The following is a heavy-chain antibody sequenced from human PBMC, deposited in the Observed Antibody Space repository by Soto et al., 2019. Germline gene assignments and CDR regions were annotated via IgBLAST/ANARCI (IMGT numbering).Heavy chain of an antibody. J-gene: IGHJ5*02. CDR3: ARGSGSPHWFDP. CDR2: IYYSGST. CDR1: GGSISSGGYY. V-gene: IGHV4-31*03. D-gene: IGHD3-10*01. Sequence: SETLSLTCTVSGGSISSGGYYWSWIRQHPGKGLEWIGYIYYSGSTYYNPSLKSRVTISVDTSKNQFSLKLSSVTAADTAVYYCARGSGSPHWFDPWGRGTLVTVSS.